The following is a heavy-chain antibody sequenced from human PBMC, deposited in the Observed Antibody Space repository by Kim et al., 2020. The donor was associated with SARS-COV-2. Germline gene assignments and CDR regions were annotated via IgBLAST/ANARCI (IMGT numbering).Heavy chain of an antibody. Sequence: GGSLRLSCAASGFTFSSYSMNWVRQAPGKGLEWVSSISTSSSYIYYADSVKGRFTISRDNAKNSLYLQMNSLRAEDTAVYYCAKGSENFCSSTSCYAFAFDIWGHGTMVTVSS. CDR2: ISTSSSYI. CDR3: AKGSENFCSSTSCYAFAFDI. D-gene: IGHD2-2*01. CDR1: GFTFSSYS. V-gene: IGHV3-21*04. J-gene: IGHJ3*02.